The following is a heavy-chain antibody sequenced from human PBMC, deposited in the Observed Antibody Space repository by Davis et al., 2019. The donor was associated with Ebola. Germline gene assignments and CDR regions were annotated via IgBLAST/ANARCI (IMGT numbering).Heavy chain of an antibody. CDR1: GYTFTRYA. CDR2: INAANGNT. V-gene: IGHV1-3*01. Sequence: ASVPVSCKASGYTFTRYAIHWVRQAPGQRLEWMGWINAANGNTKYSQKFQGRVTITRDTSASIAYMELSSLRSEDTAVYYCARGDAWLFEGFDPWGQGTLVTVSS. CDR3: ARGDAWLFEGFDP. J-gene: IGHJ5*02. D-gene: IGHD3-22*01.